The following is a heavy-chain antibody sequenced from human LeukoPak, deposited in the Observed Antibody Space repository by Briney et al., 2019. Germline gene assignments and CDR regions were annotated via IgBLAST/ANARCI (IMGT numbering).Heavy chain of an antibody. CDR2: IKQDGSEK. Sequence: PGGSLRLSCAASGFMFSSFWMSWVRQAPGKGLEWVANIKQDGSEKYYVDSVKGRFTISRDNAKNSLYLQMNSLRAEDTAVYYCAREIDYWGQGTLVTVSS. CDR3: AREIDY. V-gene: IGHV3-7*05. J-gene: IGHJ4*02. CDR1: GFMFSSFW.